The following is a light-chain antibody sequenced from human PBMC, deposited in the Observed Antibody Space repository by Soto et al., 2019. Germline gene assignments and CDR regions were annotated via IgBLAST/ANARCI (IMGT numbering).Light chain of an antibody. V-gene: IGLV2-23*01. CDR2: EGN. CDR1: SSDVGSYNL. CDR3: CSYAGSRTYVL. Sequence: QSALTQPASVSGSPGQSITISCTGTSSDVGSYNLVSWYQQHPGKAPKLVIYEGNERPSGVSDRFSGSKSGNTAPLTISGLQAEDEADYYCCSYAGSRTYVLFGGGTKLTVL. J-gene: IGLJ2*01.